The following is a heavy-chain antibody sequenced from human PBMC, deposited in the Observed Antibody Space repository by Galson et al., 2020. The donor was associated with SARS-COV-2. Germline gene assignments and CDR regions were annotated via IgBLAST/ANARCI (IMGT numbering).Heavy chain of an antibody. V-gene: IGHV3-74*01. CDR3: ARVAYYYDSSGLEKSDDAFDI. CDR2: INSDGSST. D-gene: IGHD3-22*01. J-gene: IGHJ3*02. CDR1: GFTLSSYW. Sequence: GGSLRLSCAASGFTLSSYWMHWVRQAPGKGLVWVSRINSDGSSTSYADSVKGRFTISRDNAKNTLYLQMNSLRAEDTAVYYCARVAYYYDSSGLEKSDDAFDIWGQGTMVTVSS.